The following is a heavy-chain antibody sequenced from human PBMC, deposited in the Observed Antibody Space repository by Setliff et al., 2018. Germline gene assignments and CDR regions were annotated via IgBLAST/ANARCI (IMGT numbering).Heavy chain of an antibody. J-gene: IGHJ6*03. D-gene: IGHD3-16*01. CDR2: ISSYNGNT. CDR3: AKSANRVQIWFGDYMDV. V-gene: IGHV1-18*01. CDR1: GYTFTSYG. Sequence: ASVKVSCKASGYTFTSYGINWVRQAPGQGLEWMGWISSYNGNTNYAQNLQGRVTMTRDTSASTAYVELSSLRSDDTAVYYCAKSANRVQIWFGDYMDVWGKGTTVTVSS.